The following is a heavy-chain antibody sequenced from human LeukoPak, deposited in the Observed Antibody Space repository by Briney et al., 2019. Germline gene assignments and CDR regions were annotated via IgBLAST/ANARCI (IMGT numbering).Heavy chain of an antibody. Sequence: PGGSLRLSCAASGFTFSDYYKSWIRQAPGKGLEWVSYISSTCSTIYYADSVKGRFTISRDNAKNSLYLQMNSLRAEDTAVYYCARWPHISCSGGSCYPMAFDIWGQGTMVTVSS. V-gene: IGHV3-11*04. CDR1: GFTFSDYY. CDR2: ISSTCSTI. D-gene: IGHD2-15*01. J-gene: IGHJ3*02. CDR3: ARWPHISCSGGSCYPMAFDI.